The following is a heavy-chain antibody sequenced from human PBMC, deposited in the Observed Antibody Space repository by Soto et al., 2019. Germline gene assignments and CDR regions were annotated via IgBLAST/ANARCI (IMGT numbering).Heavy chain of an antibody. D-gene: IGHD2-2*01. Sequence: ASVKVSCKASGYTFTSYAMHWVRQAPGQRLEWMGWINAGNGNTKYSQKFQGRVTITRDTSASTAYMELSSLRSEDTAVYYCARDGYCSSTSCSEFYYYYYGMDVRGQGTTVTVSS. J-gene: IGHJ6*02. V-gene: IGHV1-3*01. CDR3: ARDGYCSSTSCSEFYYYYYGMDV. CDR1: GYTFTSYA. CDR2: INAGNGNT.